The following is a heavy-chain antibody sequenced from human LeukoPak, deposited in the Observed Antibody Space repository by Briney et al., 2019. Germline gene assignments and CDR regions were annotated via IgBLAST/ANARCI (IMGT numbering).Heavy chain of an antibody. J-gene: IGHJ4*02. Sequence: ASVKVSCKASGYTFTSYDINWVRQATGQGLEWMGWMNPNSGNTGYAQKFQGRVTMTRNTSISTAYMELSSLRSEDTAVCYCARVSGIKYGDYVSEATSDYWGQGTLVTVSS. V-gene: IGHV1-8*01. CDR1: GYTFTSYD. CDR2: MNPNSGNT. D-gene: IGHD4-17*01. CDR3: ARVSGIKYGDYVSEATSDY.